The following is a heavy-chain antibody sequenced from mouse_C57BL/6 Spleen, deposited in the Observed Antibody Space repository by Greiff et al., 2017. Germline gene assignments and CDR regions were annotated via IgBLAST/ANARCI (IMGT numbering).Heavy chain of an antibody. CDR1: GYTFTSYG. Sequence: QVQLQQSGAELVRPGASVKLSCKASGYTFTSYGISWVKQRTGQGLEWIGRIYPRSGNTYYNEKFKGKATLTADKSSSTAYMVLRSLTSEDSAVYVCARSLVYWGQGTLVTVSA. CDR3: ARSLVY. J-gene: IGHJ3*01. CDR2: IYPRSGNT. V-gene: IGHV1-81*01.